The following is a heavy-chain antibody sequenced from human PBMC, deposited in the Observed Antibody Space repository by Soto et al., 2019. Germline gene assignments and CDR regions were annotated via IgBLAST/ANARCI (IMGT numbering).Heavy chain of an antibody. CDR2: IIPMFGST. CDR3: ATPSGLLGQYSALPDY. J-gene: IGHJ4*02. D-gene: IGHD5-12*01. V-gene: IGHV1-69*08. CDR1: GGTFSHST. Sequence: SVTVSCKASGGTFSHSTVAWVRQAPGHRPEWMGMIIPMFGSTNSAQKFRDRVTFSANTYTNTAYMELRSLRSEDTAGYYCATPSGLLGQYSALPDYWGQGTLVTVSS.